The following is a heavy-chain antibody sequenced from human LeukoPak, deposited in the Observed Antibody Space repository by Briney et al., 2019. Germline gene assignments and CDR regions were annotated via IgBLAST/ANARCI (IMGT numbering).Heavy chain of an antibody. CDR2: VDPADGET. V-gene: IGHV1-69-2*01. CDR3: GTAVVGRQPSD. J-gene: IGHJ1*01. CDR1: GYIFTDYY. Sequence: ASVKLSCKGSGYIFTDYYIHWVQLAPGKGLEWVGRVDPADGETIHSEKFQGRLTITADTSIDTSFMELRSLTSDDTAVYFCGTAVVGRQPSDWGQGSLVTVSS. D-gene: IGHD6-6*01.